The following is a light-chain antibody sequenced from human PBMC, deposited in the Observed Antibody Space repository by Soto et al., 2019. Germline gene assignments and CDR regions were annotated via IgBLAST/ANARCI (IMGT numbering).Light chain of an antibody. V-gene: IGKV3-20*01. Sequence: EIVLTQSPGTLTLSPGERATLSCRASQSVSSSYLAWYQQKPGQAPRLLIYGASSRATGIPDRFSGSGSGTDFTLTINRLEPEDIAVYYCQQYGSSLLFTFGPGTTVDI. CDR2: GAS. CDR3: QQYGSSLLFT. J-gene: IGKJ3*01. CDR1: QSVSSSY.